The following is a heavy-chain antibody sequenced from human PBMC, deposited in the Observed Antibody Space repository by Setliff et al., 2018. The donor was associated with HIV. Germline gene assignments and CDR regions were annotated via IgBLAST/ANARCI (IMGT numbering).Heavy chain of an antibody. J-gene: IGHJ4*02. CDR1: GYTFTVNH. V-gene: IGHV1-2*02. Sequence: GASVKVSCKTSGYTFTVNHLHWVRQAPGQGVEWVGKISPDSGDTFYAQKFQGRVTLTRDTSITTAYMELSTLRDDDTAVYYCTRFLRKRGYNYGLDYWGQGTLVTVSS. D-gene: IGHD5-18*01. CDR2: ISPDSGDT. CDR3: TRFLRKRGYNYGLDY.